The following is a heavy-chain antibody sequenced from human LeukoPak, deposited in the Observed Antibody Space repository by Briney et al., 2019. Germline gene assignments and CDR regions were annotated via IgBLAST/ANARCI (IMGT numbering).Heavy chain of an antibody. D-gene: IGHD6-13*01. CDR1: GGSISSYY. Sequence: SETLSLTCTVSGGSISSYYWSWIPQPAGKGLEWIGRIYTSGSTNYNPSLKSRVTISVDTSKNQFSLKLSSVTAADTAVYYCARLRIGRQLVRMFDYWGQGTLVTVSS. CDR2: IYTSGST. CDR3: ARLRIGRQLVRMFDY. V-gene: IGHV4-4*07. J-gene: IGHJ4*02.